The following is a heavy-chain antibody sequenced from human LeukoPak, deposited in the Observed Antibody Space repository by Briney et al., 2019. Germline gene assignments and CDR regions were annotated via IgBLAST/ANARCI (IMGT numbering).Heavy chain of an antibody. CDR3: ATRRHYDSIGYYYVRGAFDI. CDR1: GYTFTSYY. V-gene: IGHV1-46*01. Sequence: VSVKVSCKASGYTFTSYYMHWVRQAPGQGLEWMGIINPSGGSTSYAQKFQGRVTMTEDTSTDTAYMELSSLRSEDTAVYYCATRRHYDSIGYYYVRGAFDIWGQGTMVTVSS. D-gene: IGHD3-22*01. J-gene: IGHJ3*02. CDR2: INPSGGST.